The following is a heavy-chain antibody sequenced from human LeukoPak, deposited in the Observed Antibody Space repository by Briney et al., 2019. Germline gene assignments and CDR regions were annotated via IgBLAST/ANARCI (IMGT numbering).Heavy chain of an antibody. CDR2: IIPIFGTA. Sequence: SVKVSCKASGGTFSSYAISWVRQAPGQGLEWMGGIIPIFGTANYAQKFQGRVTITTDESTSTAYMELSSLRSEDTAVYYCARGPPGGSCGFDPWGQGTLVTVSS. CDR1: GGTFSSYA. CDR3: ARGPPGGSCGFDP. J-gene: IGHJ5*02. V-gene: IGHV1-69*05. D-gene: IGHD2-15*01.